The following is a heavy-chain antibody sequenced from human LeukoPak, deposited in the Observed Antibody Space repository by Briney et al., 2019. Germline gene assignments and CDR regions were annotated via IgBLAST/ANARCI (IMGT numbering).Heavy chain of an antibody. D-gene: IGHD7-27*01. CDR2: IYYSGST. V-gene: IGHV4-39*07. CDR3: ARGTTNWGDLSWFDP. CDR1: GGSISSSSYY. J-gene: IGHJ5*02. Sequence: NPSETLSLTCTVSGGSISSSSYYWGWIRQPPGKGLEWIGSIYYSGSTYYNPSLKSRVTISVDTSKNQFSLKLSSVTAADTAVYYCARGTTNWGDLSWFDPWGQGTLVTVSS.